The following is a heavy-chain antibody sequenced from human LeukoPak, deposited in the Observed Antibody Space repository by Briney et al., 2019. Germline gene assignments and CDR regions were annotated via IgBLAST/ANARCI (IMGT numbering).Heavy chain of an antibody. CDR2: IYYSGST. CDR3: ASGRGERKGYYYYGMDV. D-gene: IGHD3-16*01. V-gene: IGHV4-34*01. Sequence: TSETLSLTCAVYGGSFSGHYWSWIRQHPGKGLEWIGYIYYSGSTYYNPSLKSRVTISVDTSKNQFSLKLSSVTAADTAVYYCASGRGERKGYYYYGMDVWGQGTTVTVSS. J-gene: IGHJ6*02. CDR1: GGSFSGHY.